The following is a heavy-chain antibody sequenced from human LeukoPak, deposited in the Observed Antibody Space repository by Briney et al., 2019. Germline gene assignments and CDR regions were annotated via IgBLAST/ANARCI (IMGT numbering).Heavy chain of an antibody. D-gene: IGHD3-3*01. V-gene: IGHV3-30*02. Sequence: PGGSLRLSCAASGFTFSSYVMHWVRQAPGKGLEWVAFIRYDGSNKYYADSVKGRFTISRDNSKNTLYLQMSSLRAEDTAVYYCAKDLYDFWSGYYFDYMDVWGKGTTVTVSS. CDR1: GFTFSSYV. J-gene: IGHJ6*03. CDR3: AKDLYDFWSGYYFDYMDV. CDR2: IRYDGSNK.